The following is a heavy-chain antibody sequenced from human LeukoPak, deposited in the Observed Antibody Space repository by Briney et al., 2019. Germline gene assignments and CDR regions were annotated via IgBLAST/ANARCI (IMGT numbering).Heavy chain of an antibody. CDR3: ARDRRISWGGHNWFDP. D-gene: IGHD6-13*01. CDR2: INWNGGST. V-gene: IGHV3-20*01. Sequence: GGSLRLSCAASGFTFDDYGMSWVRQAPGKGLEWVSGINWNGGSTGYADSVKGRFTISRDNAKNSLYLQMNSLRAEDTALYLCARDRRISWGGHNWFDPWGQGTLVTVSS. J-gene: IGHJ5*02. CDR1: GFTFDDYG.